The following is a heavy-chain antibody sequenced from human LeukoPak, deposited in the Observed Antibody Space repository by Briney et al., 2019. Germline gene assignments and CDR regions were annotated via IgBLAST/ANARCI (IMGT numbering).Heavy chain of an antibody. CDR3: ATALNWNDVFRGDY. CDR1: GFTFSSYS. Sequence: GGSLRLSCAASGFTFSSYSMNWVRQAPGKGLEWVSSISSSSSYIYYADSVKGRFTISRDNAKNSPYMQMNIPTAEDTAVYYCATALNWNDVFRGDYWGQGTLVIVSS. CDR2: ISSSSSYI. D-gene: IGHD1-1*01. V-gene: IGHV3-21*01. J-gene: IGHJ4*02.